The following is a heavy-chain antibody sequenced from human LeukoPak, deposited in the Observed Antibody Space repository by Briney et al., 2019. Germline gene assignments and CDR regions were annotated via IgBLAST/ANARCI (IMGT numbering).Heavy chain of an antibody. CDR1: GGSISTRNYF. CDR3: TRDLSSAWFYY. V-gene: IGHV4-39*07. D-gene: IGHD6-13*01. Sequence: SETLSLTCTASGGSISTRNYFWGWIRQPPGKGLEWIGTISYSGSTYYNPSLKSRVTMAVDTSKNQFSLKVSSVTAADTAVYYCTRDLSSAWFYYWGQGTLVTVSS. CDR2: ISYSGST. J-gene: IGHJ4*02.